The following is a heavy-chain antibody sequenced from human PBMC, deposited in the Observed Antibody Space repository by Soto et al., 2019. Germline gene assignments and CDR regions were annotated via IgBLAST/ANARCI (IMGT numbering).Heavy chain of an antibody. V-gene: IGHV3-23*01. CDR2: ISGSGGST. J-gene: IGHJ6*02. Sequence: GGSLRLSCAASGFTFSSYAMSWVRQAPGKGLEWVSAISGSGGSTYYADSVKGRFTISRDNSKNTLYLQMNSLRAEDTAVYYCAKYEDYSNYRRPVSYYYYGMDVWGQGTTVTVSS. CDR1: GFTFSSYA. CDR3: AKYEDYSNYRRPVSYYYYGMDV. D-gene: IGHD4-4*01.